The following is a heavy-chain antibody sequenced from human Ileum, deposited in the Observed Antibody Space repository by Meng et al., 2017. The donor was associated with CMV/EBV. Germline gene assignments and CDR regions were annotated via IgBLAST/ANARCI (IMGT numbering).Heavy chain of an antibody. CDR2: TKNKVNNYAT. V-gene: IGHV3-72*01. D-gene: IGHD3-3*01. CDR3: IVFRSGYPD. J-gene: IGHJ4*02. CDR1: GFTFSDHF. Sequence: EVELVDFGGGLVQPGGSLVLSCAASGFTFSDHFMDWVRQAPGKGLEWVGRTKNKVNNYATTYAASVRGRFTMSRDESSNSFYLQMNSLKTEDTAVYYCIVFRSGYPDWGQGTLVTVSS.